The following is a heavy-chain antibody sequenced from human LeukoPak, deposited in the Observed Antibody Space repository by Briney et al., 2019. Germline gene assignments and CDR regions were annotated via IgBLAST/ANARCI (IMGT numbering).Heavy chain of an antibody. CDR2: ISGSGGST. J-gene: IGHJ4*02. CDR1: GFTFSSYE. D-gene: IGHD6-19*01. Sequence: PGGSLRLSCAASGFTFSSYEMNWVRQAPGKGLEWVSAISGSGGSTYYADSVKGRFTISRDNSKNTLYLQMNSLRTEDTAVYYCAKAVSAYYFDYWGQGTLVTVSS. CDR3: AKAVSAYYFDY. V-gene: IGHV3-23*01.